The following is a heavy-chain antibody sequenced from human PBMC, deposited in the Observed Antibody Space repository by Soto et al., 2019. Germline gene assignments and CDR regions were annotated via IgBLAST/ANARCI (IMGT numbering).Heavy chain of an antibody. CDR3: ARDYRGGWFDP. CDR1: GGSISSYY. J-gene: IGHJ5*02. CDR2: IYYSGST. D-gene: IGHD4-4*01. V-gene: IGHV4-59*01. Sequence: QVQLQESGPGLVKPSETLSLTCTVSGGSISSYYWSWIRQPPGKGLEWIGYIYYSGSTNYNPSLKSRVTISVDTCKNQFSLKLSSVTATDTAVYYCARDYRGGWFDPWGQGTLVTVSS.